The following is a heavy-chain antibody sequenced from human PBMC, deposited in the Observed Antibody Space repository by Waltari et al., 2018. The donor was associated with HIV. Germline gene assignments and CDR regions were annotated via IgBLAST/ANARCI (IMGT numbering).Heavy chain of an antibody. V-gene: IGHV5-10-1*01. CDR3: ARLRGYYDSSGYYYTLDY. Sequence: EVQLVQSGAEVKKPGESLRISCKGSGYSFTSYWISWVRQMPGKDLEWMGRIDPSDSYTNYSPSFQGHVTISADKSISTAYLQWSSLKASDTAMYYCARLRGYYDSSGYYYTLDYWGQGTLVTVSS. CDR1: GYSFTSYW. CDR2: IDPSDSYT. D-gene: IGHD3-22*01. J-gene: IGHJ4*02.